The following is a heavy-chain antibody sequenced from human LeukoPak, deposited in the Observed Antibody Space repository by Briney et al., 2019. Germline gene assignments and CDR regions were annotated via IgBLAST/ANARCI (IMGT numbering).Heavy chain of an antibody. V-gene: IGHV3-49*04. CDR1: GFTFGDYA. J-gene: IGHJ4*02. CDR2: IRSKAYGGTT. Sequence: GGSLRLSCTASGFTFGDYAMSWVRQAPGKELEWVGFIRSKAYGGTTEYAASVKGRFTISRDDSKSIAYLQMNSLKTEDTAVYYCTRVAAMATFDLDYWDQGTLVTVSS. CDR3: TRVAAMATFDLDY. D-gene: IGHD5-24*01.